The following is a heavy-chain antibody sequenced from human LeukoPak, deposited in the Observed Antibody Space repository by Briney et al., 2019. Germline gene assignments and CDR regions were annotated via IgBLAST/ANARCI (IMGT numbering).Heavy chain of an antibody. D-gene: IGHD3-10*01. CDR1: GFTFNDYY. CDR3: ARDARYYYGSGSPNDY. Sequence: PGGSLRLSCAASGFTFNDYYMSWIRQAPGKGLEWVSSISGSSSYIYYADSVKGRFTISRDNAKNSLYLQMNSLRAEDTAVYYCARDARYYYGSGSPNDYWGQGTLVTVSS. J-gene: IGHJ4*02. CDR2: ISGSSSYI. V-gene: IGHV3-11*06.